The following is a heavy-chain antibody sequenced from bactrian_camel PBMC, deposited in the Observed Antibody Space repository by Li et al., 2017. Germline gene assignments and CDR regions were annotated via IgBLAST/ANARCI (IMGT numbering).Heavy chain of an antibody. V-gene: IGHV3S1*01. CDR3: AARRHGECYFWANNWSRATWYDH. CDR1: GYRVKSGC. J-gene: IGHJ4*01. CDR2: TGPSNM. Sequence: HVQLVESGGGSVQAGGSLRLSCVASGYRVKSGCMAYFRQTTGKEREVVAATGPSNMWYADSVKGRFTLSKDGDKDTQYLQMNSLKPDDTAMYYCAARRHGECYFWANNWSRATWYDHWGQGTQVTVS. D-gene: IGHD8*01.